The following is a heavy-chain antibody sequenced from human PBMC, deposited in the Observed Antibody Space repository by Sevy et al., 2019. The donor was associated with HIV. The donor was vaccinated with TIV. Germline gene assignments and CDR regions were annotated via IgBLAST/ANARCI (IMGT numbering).Heavy chain of an antibody. V-gene: IGHV3-15*01. D-gene: IGHD3-3*01. Sequence: GGSLRLSCAASGFTFSNAWMSWVRQAPGKGLEWVGRIKSKTDGGTTDYAAPVKGRFTISRDDSKNTLYLQMNSLKTEDTAVYYCTTGNDFWSGYYTVYYYGMDVWGQRTTVTVSS. CDR3: TTGNDFWSGYYTVYYYGMDV. J-gene: IGHJ6*02. CDR2: IKSKTDGGTT. CDR1: GFTFSNAW.